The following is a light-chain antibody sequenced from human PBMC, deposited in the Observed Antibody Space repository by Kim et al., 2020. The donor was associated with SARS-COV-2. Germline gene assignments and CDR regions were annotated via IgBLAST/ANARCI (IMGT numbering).Light chain of an antibody. CDR2: RYD. Sequence: QSVLTQPPSASGTPGQTVTISCSGGRANIGNNFVFWYRQLPGAAPRLLMYRYDQRPSGVPDRISGSKSGTSASLAISDLRSEDEADYFCASWDDTLNSQLFGGGTQLTVL. J-gene: IGLJ3*02. CDR1: RANIGNNF. V-gene: IGLV1-47*01. CDR3: ASWDDTLNSQL.